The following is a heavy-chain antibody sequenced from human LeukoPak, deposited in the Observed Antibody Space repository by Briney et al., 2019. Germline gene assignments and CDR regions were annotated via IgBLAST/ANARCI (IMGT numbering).Heavy chain of an antibody. D-gene: IGHD3-3*01. CDR1: GGSISSSSYY. CDR3: ARAGVYDFWSGYSYYFDY. V-gene: IGHV4-39*07. CDR2: IYYSGST. J-gene: IGHJ4*02. Sequence: SETLSLTCTVSGGSISSSSYYWGWIRQPPGKGLEWIGSIYYSGSTYYNPSLKSRVTISVDTSKNQFSLKLSSVTAADAAVYYCARAGVYDFWSGYSYYFDYWGQGTLVTVSS.